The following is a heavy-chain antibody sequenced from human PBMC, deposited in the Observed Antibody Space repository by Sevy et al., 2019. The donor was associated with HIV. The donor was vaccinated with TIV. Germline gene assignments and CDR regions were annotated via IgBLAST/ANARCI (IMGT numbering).Heavy chain of an antibody. D-gene: IGHD5-12*01. CDR2: ISNDGGNQ. J-gene: IGHJ4*02. Sequence: GGSLRLSCAASGFTFSSYWMHWVRQGPGKGLEWVAVISNDGGNQYYADSVKGRFTISRDNSKNTVYLQMNSLRAEDTAVYYCAKDVSDGYNYFLDFWGQGALVTVSS. CDR1: GFTFSSYW. V-gene: IGHV3-30*18. CDR3: AKDVSDGYNYFLDF.